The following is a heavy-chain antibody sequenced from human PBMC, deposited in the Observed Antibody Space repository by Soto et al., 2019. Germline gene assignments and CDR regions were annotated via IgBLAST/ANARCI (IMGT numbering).Heavy chain of an antibody. Sequence: EVQLLESGGGLVQPGGSLRLSCAASAFTFTNDAMSWVRQAPGKGLEWVSSISGSGGSTYYADSVQGRFTISRDNSNNTLYLQMDSLRAEDTVVYFCANRGHSTSWYWFDPWGQGTQVTVSS. V-gene: IGHV3-23*01. CDR2: ISGSGGST. CDR3: ANRGHSTSWYWFDP. J-gene: IGHJ5*02. D-gene: IGHD6-13*01. CDR1: AFTFTNDA.